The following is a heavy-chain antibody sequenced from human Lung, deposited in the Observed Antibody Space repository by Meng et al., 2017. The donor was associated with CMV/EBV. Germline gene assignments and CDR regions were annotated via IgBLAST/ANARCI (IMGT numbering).Heavy chain of an antibody. CDR1: GFTFNSYS. CDR2: ISSSSSYI. J-gene: IGHJ6*02. CDR3: ARDSSSSYYYYYYYYGMDV. V-gene: IGHV3-21*01. Sequence: GGPLRLSCAASGFTFNSYSMNWVRQAPGKGLEWVSSISSSSSYIYYADSVKGRFTISRDNAKNSLYLQMNSLRAEDTAVYYCARDSSSSYYYYYYYYGMDVWGQGTTVTVSS. D-gene: IGHD6-6*01.